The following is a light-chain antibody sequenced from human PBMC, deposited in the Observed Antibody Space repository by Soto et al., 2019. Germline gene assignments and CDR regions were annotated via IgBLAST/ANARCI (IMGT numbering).Light chain of an antibody. J-gene: IGLJ3*02. CDR3: GAYTTSTSVFL. CDR2: RDN. Sequence: QSVLTQPPSVSGTPGQRVTISGSGTSSNIGSNDFVSWYQQLPGTAPKAIIYRDNSRPSGVSHRFSGSKSGNPASLTISGLQAEDEADYYCGAYTTSTSVFLFGGGTKLTVL. V-gene: IGLV2-14*01. CDR1: SSNIGSNDF.